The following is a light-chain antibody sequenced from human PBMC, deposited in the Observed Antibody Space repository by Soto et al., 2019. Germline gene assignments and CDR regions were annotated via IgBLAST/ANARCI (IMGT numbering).Light chain of an antibody. Sequence: FMLTQPHSVSESPGKTVTISCTRSSGSIASNYVQWYQQRPGSSPTTVIYEDNQRPSGVSDRFSGSIDSSSNSASLTLFGLKTEDEADYYCQSYDSSNHVVFGGGTKLTVL. CDR2: EDN. J-gene: IGLJ2*01. V-gene: IGLV6-57*01. CDR3: QSYDSSNHVV. CDR1: SGSIASNY.